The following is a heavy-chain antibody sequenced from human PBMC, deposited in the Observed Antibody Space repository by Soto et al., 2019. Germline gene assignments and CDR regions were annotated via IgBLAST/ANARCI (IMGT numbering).Heavy chain of an antibody. D-gene: IGHD6-13*01. CDR2: ISYSGST. V-gene: IGHV4-59*01. CDR1: GGSISGYF. J-gene: IGHJ4*02. Sequence: SETLSLTCTVSGGSISGYFWSWIRQPPGKGLEWIGYISYSGSTNYNSSLKSRVTMSIDTSKNQFSLRLTSVTAADTAVYYCVRDGAATGSDLLAYCGRGTLVTVSS. CDR3: VRDGAATGSDLLAY.